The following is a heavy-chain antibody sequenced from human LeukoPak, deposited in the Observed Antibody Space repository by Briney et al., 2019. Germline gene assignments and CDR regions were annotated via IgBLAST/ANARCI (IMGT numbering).Heavy chain of an antibody. V-gene: IGHV1-8*01. Sequence: GASVKVSCKASGYTFTNLDINWVRQATGQGLEWMGWMNPNNGITDHAQKFQGRVAMTRDTSTGTAYMELSSLTFEDTAVYYCARGLDAGVDFWGQGTLITVSS. CDR1: GYTFTNLD. CDR3: ARGLDAGVDF. J-gene: IGHJ4*02. D-gene: IGHD7-27*01. CDR2: MNPNNGIT.